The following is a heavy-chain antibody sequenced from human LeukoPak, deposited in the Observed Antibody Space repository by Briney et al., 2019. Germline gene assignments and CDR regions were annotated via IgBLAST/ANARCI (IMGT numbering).Heavy chain of an antibody. J-gene: IGHJ3*02. Sequence: PSETLSLTCTVSGGSINSRSYYWGWIRQPPGKGLEWIGSFYYTGNTYYNPSLKSRLTISGDTSKNQFSLRLTSVTAAETAVYYCARLLPPTDHYDSSGYDIGIQLSYAFDIWGQGTMVTVSS. CDR3: ARLLPPTDHYDSSGYDIGIQLSYAFDI. CDR1: GGSINSRSYY. D-gene: IGHD3-22*01. V-gene: IGHV4-39*01. CDR2: FYYTGNT.